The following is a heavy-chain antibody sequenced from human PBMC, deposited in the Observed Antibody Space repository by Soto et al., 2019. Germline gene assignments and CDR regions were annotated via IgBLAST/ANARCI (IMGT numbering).Heavy chain of an antibody. V-gene: IGHV5-51*01. J-gene: IGHJ6*04. D-gene: IGHD6-13*01. CDR3: ARTSAAGKYYYGIDV. Sequence: GESLKISCNASGYSFTSYWIGWVRQMPGKGLEWMGIIYPGDSDTRYSPSFQGQVTISADKSISTAYLQWSSLKASNTAMYYCARTSAAGKYYYGIDVWGEGTTVTVSS. CDR1: GYSFTSYW. CDR2: IYPGDSDT.